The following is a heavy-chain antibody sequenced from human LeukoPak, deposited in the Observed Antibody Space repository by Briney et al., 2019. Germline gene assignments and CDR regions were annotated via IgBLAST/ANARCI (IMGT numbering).Heavy chain of an antibody. CDR1: GVSITNSDYY. CDR3: ARGGAARPRAAGFDP. V-gene: IGHV4-39*07. J-gene: IGHJ5*02. Sequence: SETLSLTCTVSGVSITNSDYYWVWIRQPPGRGLEWIGSMYQSGSTYYSPPLESRVSVSLDTSKNQVSLQLRSVTAADTAVYYCARGGAARPRAAGFDPWGQGTLVTVSS. CDR2: MYQSGST. D-gene: IGHD6-6*01.